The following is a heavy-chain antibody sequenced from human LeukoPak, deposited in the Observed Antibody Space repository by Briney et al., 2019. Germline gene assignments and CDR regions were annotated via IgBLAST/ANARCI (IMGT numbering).Heavy chain of an antibody. J-gene: IGHJ4*02. V-gene: IGHV3-7*01. CDR3: AREYHTYYDFWSGYPGVGY. CDR2: IKQDGSEK. CDR1: GFTFSSYW. Sequence: GGSLRLSCAASGFTFSSYWMSWVRQAPGKGLEWVANIKQDGSEKYYVDSVKGRCTISRDNAKNSLYLQMNSLRAEDTAVYYCAREYHTYYDFWSGYPGVGYWGQGTLVTVSS. D-gene: IGHD3-3*01.